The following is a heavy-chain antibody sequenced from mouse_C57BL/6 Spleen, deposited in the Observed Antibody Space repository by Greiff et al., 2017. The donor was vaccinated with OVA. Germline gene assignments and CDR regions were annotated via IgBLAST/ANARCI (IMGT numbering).Heavy chain of an antibody. D-gene: IGHD4-1*01. J-gene: IGHJ3*01. Sequence: EVQLQQSGPGLVKPSQSLSLTCSVTGYSITSGYYWNWIRQFPGNKLEWMGYISYDGSNNYNPSLKNRISITRDTSKNQFFLKLNSVTTEDTATYYCAKEGKLIAYWGQGTLVTVSA. CDR2: ISYDGSN. CDR3: AKEGKLIAY. CDR1: GYSITSGYY. V-gene: IGHV3-6*01.